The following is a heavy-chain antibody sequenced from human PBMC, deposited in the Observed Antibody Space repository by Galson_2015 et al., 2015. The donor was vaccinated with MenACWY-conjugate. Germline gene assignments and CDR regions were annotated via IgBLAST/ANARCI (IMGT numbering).Heavy chain of an antibody. CDR2: ISGSGGST. CDR1: GFTFSSYA. D-gene: IGHD3-10*01. V-gene: IGHV3-23*01. Sequence: SLRLSCAASGFTFSSYAMRWVRQAPGKGLEWVSGISGSGGSTYYAGSVKGRFTISRDNSKNTRYLQMNSLRAEDTAVYYCAKDRAIKGLYGMDVWGQGTTVTVSS. J-gene: IGHJ6*02. CDR3: AKDRAIKGLYGMDV.